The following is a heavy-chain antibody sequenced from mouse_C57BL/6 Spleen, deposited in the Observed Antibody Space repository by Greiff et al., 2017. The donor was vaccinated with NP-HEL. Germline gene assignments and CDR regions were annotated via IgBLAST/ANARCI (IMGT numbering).Heavy chain of an antibody. D-gene: IGHD1-1*01. J-gene: IGHJ1*03. V-gene: IGHV1-39*01. CDR2: INPNYGTT. Sequence: EVQLQQSGPELVKPGASVKISCKASGYSFTDYNMNWVKQSNGKSLEWIGVINPNYGTTSYNQKFKGKATLPVDQSSSTAYMQLNSLTSEDSAVYYCARGVITTVVATEKRYFDVWGTGTTVTVSS. CDR3: ARGVITTVVATEKRYFDV. CDR1: GYSFTDYN.